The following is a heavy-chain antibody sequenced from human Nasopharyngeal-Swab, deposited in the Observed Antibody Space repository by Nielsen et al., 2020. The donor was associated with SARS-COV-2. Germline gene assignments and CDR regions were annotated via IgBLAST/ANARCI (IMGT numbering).Heavy chain of an antibody. J-gene: IGHJ6*03. CDR2: MNPNSGNT. CDR3: ARGHRGYSGYDYYYYYMDV. D-gene: IGHD5-12*01. Sequence: WVRQAPGQGLEWMGWMNPNSGNTGYAQKLQDRVTMTRNTSISTAYMELSSLRSEDTAVYYCARGHRGYSGYDYYYYYMDVWGKGTTVTVSS. V-gene: IGHV1-8*01.